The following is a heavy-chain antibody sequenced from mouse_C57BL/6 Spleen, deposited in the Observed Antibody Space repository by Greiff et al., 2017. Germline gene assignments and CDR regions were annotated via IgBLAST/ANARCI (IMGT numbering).Heavy chain of an antibody. D-gene: IGHD2-2*01. CDR1: GYAFSSSW. J-gene: IGHJ4*01. CDR2: IYPGDGDT. Sequence: VQLQQSGPELVKPGASVKISCKASGYAFSSSWMSWVKQRPGKGLEWIGRIYPGDGDTNYNGKFKGKATLTADKSSSTAYMQLRSLTADDSAVYFLARGGVKNYYAMDYWGQGTSVTVSS. V-gene: IGHV1-82*01. CDR3: ARGGVKNYYAMDY.